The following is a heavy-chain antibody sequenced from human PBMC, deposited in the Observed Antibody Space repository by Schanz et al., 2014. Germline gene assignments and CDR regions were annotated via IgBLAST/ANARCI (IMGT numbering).Heavy chain of an antibody. CDR1: GGTFSSFG. J-gene: IGHJ4*02. Sequence: QVQLVQSGAEVKKPGSSVKVSCKASGGTFSSFGINWVRQAPGQGLEWMGRINPSGGSTTYAQKFQGRVTMTRDTSTSTVYMELSSLRSEDTAVYYCARDGVDAAAGGNYWGQGTLVTVSS. D-gene: IGHD6-13*01. V-gene: IGHV1-46*03. CDR2: INPSGGST. CDR3: ARDGVDAAAGGNY.